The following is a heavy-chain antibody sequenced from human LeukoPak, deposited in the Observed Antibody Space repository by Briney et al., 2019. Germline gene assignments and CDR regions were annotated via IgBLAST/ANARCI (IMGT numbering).Heavy chain of an antibody. D-gene: IGHD5-18*01. CDR1: AFTFSNYA. CDR2: TSGSGDGT. V-gene: IGHV3-23*01. Sequence: PGGSLRLSCAASAFTFSNYAMNWVRQAPGKGLEWVSVTSGSGDGTYYADSVKGRFTISRDNPKNTLYLQMKSLRAEDTAVYYCAKAGEQQWLRMHFDNWGQGTLVTVSS. J-gene: IGHJ4*02. CDR3: AKAGEQQWLRMHFDN.